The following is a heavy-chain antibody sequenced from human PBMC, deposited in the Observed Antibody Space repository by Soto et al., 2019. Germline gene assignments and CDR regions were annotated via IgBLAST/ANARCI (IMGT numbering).Heavy chain of an antibody. CDR3: ARHGDNRYYGSGTLVLVYYYYGMDV. D-gene: IGHD3-10*01. CDR2: IYYSGST. CDR1: GGSISSSSYY. Sequence: PSETLSLTCTVSGGSISSSSYYWGWIRKPPGKGLEWIGSIYYSGSTYYNPSLKSRVTISVDTSKNQFSLKLSSVTAADTAVYYCARHGDNRYYGSGTLVLVYYYYGMDVWGQGTTVTVSS. V-gene: IGHV4-39*01. J-gene: IGHJ6*02.